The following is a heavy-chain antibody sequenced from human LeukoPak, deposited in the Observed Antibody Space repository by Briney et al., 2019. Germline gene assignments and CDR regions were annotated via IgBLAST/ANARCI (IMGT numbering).Heavy chain of an antibody. CDR3: AKTAEGYYDSSGYYPY. J-gene: IGHJ4*02. CDR2: ISSSSSTI. Sequence: GGSLRLSCAASGFTFSSYSMNWVRQAPGKGLEWVSYISSSSSTIYYADSVKGRFTISRDNAKNSLYLQMNSLRAEDTAVYYCAKTAEGYYDSSGYYPYWGQGTLVTVSS. CDR1: GFTFSSYS. D-gene: IGHD3-22*01. V-gene: IGHV3-48*04.